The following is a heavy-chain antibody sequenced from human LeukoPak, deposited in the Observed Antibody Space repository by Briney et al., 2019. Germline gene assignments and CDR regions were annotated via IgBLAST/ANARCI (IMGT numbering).Heavy chain of an antibody. V-gene: IGHV3-11*01. CDR2: ISSNGSTI. CDR3: ARTQQWLVLGFDP. CDR1: GFTFSDYY. Sequence: GGSLRLSCAASGFTFSDYYMSWIRQAPGKGLEWISYISSNGSTIYYADSVKGRFTISRDNARKSVYLQMNSLRAEDTAIYYCARTQQWLVLGFDPWGQGTLVTVSS. D-gene: IGHD6-19*01. J-gene: IGHJ5*02.